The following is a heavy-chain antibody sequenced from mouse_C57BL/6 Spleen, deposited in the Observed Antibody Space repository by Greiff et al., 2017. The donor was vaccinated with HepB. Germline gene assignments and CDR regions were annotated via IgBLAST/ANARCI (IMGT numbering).Heavy chain of an antibody. CDR3: ARERGGSKGDYYFDY. Sequence: VKLQESGAELARPGASVKMSCKASGYTFTSYTMHWVKQRPGQGLEWIGYINPSSGYTKYNQKFKDKATLTADKSSSTAYMQLSSRTSEDSAVYYCARERGGSKGDYYFDYWGQGTTLTVSS. CDR2: INPSSGYT. CDR1: GYTFTSYT. J-gene: IGHJ2*01. D-gene: IGHD1-1*01. V-gene: IGHV1-4*01.